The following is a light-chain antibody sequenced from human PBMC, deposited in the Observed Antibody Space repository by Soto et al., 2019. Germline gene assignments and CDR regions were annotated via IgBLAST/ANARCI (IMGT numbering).Light chain of an antibody. CDR1: QGINKY. Sequence: DIQITQSPSSLSASVGDRVTITCRASQGINKYLAWYQKRPGKPPKVLIYGASTLHSGVPPRFSGSGSGTDFILTINGLQPEDVASYYCQHYADAPWAFGQGTKVDIK. V-gene: IGKV1-27*01. CDR2: GAS. J-gene: IGKJ1*01. CDR3: QHYADAPWA.